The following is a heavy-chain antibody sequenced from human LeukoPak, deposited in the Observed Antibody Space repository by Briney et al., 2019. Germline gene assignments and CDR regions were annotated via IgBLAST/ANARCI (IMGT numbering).Heavy chain of an antibody. V-gene: IGHV4-39*07. D-gene: IGHD2-21*01. CDR2: INYSGST. Sequence: SDTLSLTCTVSGGSISSGTYYWAWIRQPPGKGLEWIGCINYSGSTYYNPSLKSRGTISVDTSKNQFSLKLSSVTAADTAVYYCARELRADAFDIWGQGTMVAV. CDR1: GGSISSGTYY. CDR3: ARELRADAFDI. J-gene: IGHJ3*02.